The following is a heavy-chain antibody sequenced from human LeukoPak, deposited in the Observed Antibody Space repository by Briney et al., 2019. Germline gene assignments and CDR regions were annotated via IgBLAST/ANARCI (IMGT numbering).Heavy chain of an antibody. V-gene: IGHV4-59*01. CDR1: GGSISSCY. Sequence: PSETLSLTCTVSGGSISSCYWSWIRQPPGKGLEWIGYIYYSGATNYNPSLNSRVTISVDTSKNQFSLKLTSVTAADTAVYYCASSLAAAGPYYFDSWGQGTLVTVSS. CDR3: ASSLAAAGPYYFDS. J-gene: IGHJ4*02. CDR2: IYYSGAT. D-gene: IGHD6-13*01.